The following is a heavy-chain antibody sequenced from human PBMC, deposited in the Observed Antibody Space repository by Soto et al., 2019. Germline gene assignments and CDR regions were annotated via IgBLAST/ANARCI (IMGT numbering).Heavy chain of an antibody. J-gene: IGHJ3*02. CDR1: GGSISSYY. D-gene: IGHD3-3*01. V-gene: IGHV4-59*01. Sequence: SETLSLTCTVSGGSISSYYWSWIRQPPGKGLEWIGYIYYSGSTNYNPSLKSRVTISVDTSKNQFSLKLSSVTAADTAVYYCAGPGYDFWSGYTDAFDIWGQGTMVTVSS. CDR3: AGPGYDFWSGYTDAFDI. CDR2: IYYSGST.